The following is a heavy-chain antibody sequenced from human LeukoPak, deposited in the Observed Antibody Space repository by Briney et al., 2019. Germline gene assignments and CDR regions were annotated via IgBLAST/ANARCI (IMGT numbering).Heavy chain of an antibody. D-gene: IGHD5-18*01. CDR3: ARDVGRGYSYGDYCYYMDV. V-gene: IGHV3-48*02. CDR1: GFTFSSYS. J-gene: IGHJ6*03. CDR2: ISSSSSTI. Sequence: GGSLRLSCAASGFTFSSYSMNWVRQAPGKGLEWVSYISSSSSTIYYADSVKGRFTISRDNAKNSLYLQMNSLRDEDTAVYYCARDVGRGYSYGDYCYYMDVWGKGTTVTVSS.